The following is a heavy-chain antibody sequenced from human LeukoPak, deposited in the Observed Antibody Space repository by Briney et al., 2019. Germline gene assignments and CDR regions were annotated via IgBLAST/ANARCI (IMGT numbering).Heavy chain of an antibody. J-gene: IGHJ5*02. D-gene: IGHD3-3*01. CDR1: GGTFSSYA. Sequence: SVKVSCKASGGTFSSYAISWVRQAPGRGLEWMGGIIPIFGTANYAQKFQGRVTITADESTSTAYMELSSLRSEDTAVYYCARAQRKLRFYFGEFDPWGQGTLVTVSP. CDR3: ARAQRKLRFYFGEFDP. V-gene: IGHV1-69*13. CDR2: IIPIFGTA.